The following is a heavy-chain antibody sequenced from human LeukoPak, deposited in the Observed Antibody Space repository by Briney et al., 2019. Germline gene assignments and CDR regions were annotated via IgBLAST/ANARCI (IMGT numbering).Heavy chain of an antibody. CDR3: VRDYVWGTENPDY. D-gene: IGHD3-16*01. CDR2: IKNDGTEK. J-gene: IGHJ4*02. CDR1: GFTFNNFC. Sequence: GGSLRLSCAGSGFTFNNFCMSWFRQAPGGRLEWVGNIKNDGTEKYYLDSLRGRFTISRDNAKQSVFLQMHSLRAEDTAVYFCVRDYVWGTENPDYWGQGTQVTVSS. V-gene: IGHV3-7*01.